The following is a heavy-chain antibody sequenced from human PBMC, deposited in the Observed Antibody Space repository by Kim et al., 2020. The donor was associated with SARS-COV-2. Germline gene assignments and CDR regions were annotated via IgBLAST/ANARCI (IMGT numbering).Heavy chain of an antibody. Sequence: LRGRVTISVDTSQNQFSLKLSSVTAADTAVYYCARTKRITIFGVVQWFDPWGQGTLVTVSS. D-gene: IGHD3-3*01. J-gene: IGHJ5*02. V-gene: IGHV4-30-2*05. CDR3: ARTKRITIFGVVQWFDP.